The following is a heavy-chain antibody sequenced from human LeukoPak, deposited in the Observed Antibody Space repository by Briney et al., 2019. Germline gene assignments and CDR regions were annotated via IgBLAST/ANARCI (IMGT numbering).Heavy chain of an antibody. Sequence: GGSLRLSCAASGFTFSSYAMSWVRQAPGKGLEWVSAISGSGGSTYYADSVKGRFTISGDNSKNTLYLQMNSLRAEDTAVYYCATRDRITMIVVAFDYWGQGTLVTVSS. CDR2: ISGSGGST. CDR1: GFTFSSYA. V-gene: IGHV3-23*01. D-gene: IGHD3-22*01. CDR3: ATRDRITMIVVAFDY. J-gene: IGHJ4*02.